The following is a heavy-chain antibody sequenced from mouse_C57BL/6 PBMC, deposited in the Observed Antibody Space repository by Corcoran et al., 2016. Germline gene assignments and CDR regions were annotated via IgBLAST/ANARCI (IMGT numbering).Heavy chain of an antibody. CDR3: ARMNYYGSSPYAMYY. D-gene: IGHD1-1*01. Sequence: QIQLVQSGPELKKPGETVKISCKASGYTFTTYGMSWVKQAPGKGLKWMGWINTYSGVPTYADDFKGRFAFSLATSASTAYLQINNLKNENTATYFCARMNYYGSSPYAMYYWGQGTSVTVSS. V-gene: IGHV9-3*01. J-gene: IGHJ4*01. CDR1: GYTFTTYG. CDR2: INTYSGVP.